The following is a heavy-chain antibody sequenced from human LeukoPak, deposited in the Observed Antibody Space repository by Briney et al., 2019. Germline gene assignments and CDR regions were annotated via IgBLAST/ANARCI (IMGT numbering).Heavy chain of an antibody. Sequence: SVTVSCKASGYTFSNYAISWVRQAPGQGLEWMGGTIPIFGTAHYAQKFQGRVTIAADGSTSTVYMELSSLRSEDTAVYYCARAHSRNYYYYGIDVWGQGTTVTVSS. J-gene: IGHJ6*02. V-gene: IGHV1-69*01. CDR1: GYTFSNYA. D-gene: IGHD2-15*01. CDR2: TIPIFGTA. CDR3: ARAHSRNYYYYGIDV.